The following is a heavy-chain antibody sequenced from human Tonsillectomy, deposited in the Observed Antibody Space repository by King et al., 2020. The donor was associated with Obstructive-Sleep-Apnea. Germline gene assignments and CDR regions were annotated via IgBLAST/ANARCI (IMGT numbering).Heavy chain of an antibody. CDR2: MKSKTDGGTI. V-gene: IGHV3-15*01. D-gene: IGHD4-23*01. Sequence: VQLVESGGGLVKPGGSLRLSCAASGFTFSNAWMSWVRQAPGKWLEWVGRMKSKTDGGTIDYAAPVKGRFTISRDDSKNTLYLQMNSLKTEDTAVYYCTTDTVVTHYYYYYGMDVWGQGTTVTVSS. CDR1: GFTFSNAW. J-gene: IGHJ6*02. CDR3: TTDTVVTHYYYYYGMDV.